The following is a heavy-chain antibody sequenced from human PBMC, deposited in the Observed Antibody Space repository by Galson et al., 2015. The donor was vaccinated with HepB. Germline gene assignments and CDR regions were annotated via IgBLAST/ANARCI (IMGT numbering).Heavy chain of an antibody. D-gene: IGHD3-22*01. CDR1: GFSLSTSGVG. CDR2: IYWDDDK. CDR3: AHARGLDYYDSSGYWA. V-gene: IGHV2-5*02. Sequence: PALVKPTQTLTLTCTFSGFSLSTSGVGVGRIRQPPGKALEWLALIYWDDDKRYSPSLKSRLTITKDTSKNQVVLTMTNMDPVDTATYYCAHARGLDYYDSSGYWAWGQGTLVTVSS. J-gene: IGHJ5*02.